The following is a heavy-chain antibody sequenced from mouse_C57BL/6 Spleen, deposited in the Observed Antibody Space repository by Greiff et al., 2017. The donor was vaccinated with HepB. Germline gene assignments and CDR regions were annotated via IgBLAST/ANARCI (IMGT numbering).Heavy chain of an antibody. CDR3: ARGGPYYYGSSSPWFAY. Sequence: QVQLQQSDAELVKPGASVKISCKVSGYTFTDHTIHWMKQRPEQGLEWIGYIYPRDGSTKYNEKFKGKATLTADKSSSTAYMQLNSLTSEDSAVYFCARGGPYYYGSSSPWFAYWGQGTLVTVSA. CDR2: IYPRDGST. V-gene: IGHV1-78*01. D-gene: IGHD1-1*01. J-gene: IGHJ3*01. CDR1: GYTFTDHT.